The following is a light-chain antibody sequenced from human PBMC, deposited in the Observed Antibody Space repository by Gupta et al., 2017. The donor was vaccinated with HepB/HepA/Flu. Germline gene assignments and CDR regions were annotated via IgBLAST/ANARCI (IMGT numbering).Light chain of an antibody. CDR2: END. CDR3: GTSDSSLNGLV. J-gene: IGLJ2*01. CDR1: SSNIGNNY. V-gene: IGLV1-51*02. Sequence: QSVLTQPPSVSAAPGQKVTISCSGSSSNIGNNYVSWYQQLPATAPKLLIDENDKRPSGIPDRFSGSKSGTSATPTTTGLQTGEEADDYCGTSDSSLNGLVFGGGTRLTVL.